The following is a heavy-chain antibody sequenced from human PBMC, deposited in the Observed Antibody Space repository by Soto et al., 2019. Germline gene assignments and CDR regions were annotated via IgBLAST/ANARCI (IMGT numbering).Heavy chain of an antibody. V-gene: IGHV1-69*04. CDR1: GDTFSFYS. CDR2: VNPILSMS. Sequence: QVQLVQSGAEVKRPGSSVKVSCKASGDTFSFYSINWVRQAPGLRLEWMGRVNPILSMSNYAQRFQGRVTMTADKSTSTAYMELSGLRSEDTPMYYCATSYGSGYRAFDYWGQGALVTVSS. D-gene: IGHD3-10*01. J-gene: IGHJ4*02. CDR3: ATSYGSGYRAFDY.